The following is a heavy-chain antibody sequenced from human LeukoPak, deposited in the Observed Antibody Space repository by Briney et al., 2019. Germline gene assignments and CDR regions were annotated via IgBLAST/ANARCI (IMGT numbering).Heavy chain of an antibody. D-gene: IGHD1-7*01. CDR3: TAGTGTSDFDF. V-gene: IGHV3-15*01. Sequence: GGSLRLSCAASGFTFSNAWMSWVRQAPGEGLEWVGRIKSKTDGGTTDYAAPVKGRFTISRDDSKNTVYLQMNSLKTEDTAVYYCTAGTGTSDFDFWGQGALVTVSS. CDR1: GFTFSNAW. J-gene: IGHJ4*02. CDR2: IKSKTDGGTT.